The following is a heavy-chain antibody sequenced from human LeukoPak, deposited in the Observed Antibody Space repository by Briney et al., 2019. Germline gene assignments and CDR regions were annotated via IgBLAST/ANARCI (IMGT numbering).Heavy chain of an antibody. CDR1: GYTFTSYY. Sequence: ASVKVSCKASGYTFTSYYMHWVRQAPGQGLEWMGIINPSGGSTSYAQKFQGRVTMTRDTSTSTVYMELSSLRSEDTAVYFKAKTQYDILTGYYLGWFDPWGQGTLVTVSS. J-gene: IGHJ5*02. CDR3: AKTQYDILTGYYLGWFDP. V-gene: IGHV1-46*01. CDR2: INPSGGST. D-gene: IGHD3-9*01.